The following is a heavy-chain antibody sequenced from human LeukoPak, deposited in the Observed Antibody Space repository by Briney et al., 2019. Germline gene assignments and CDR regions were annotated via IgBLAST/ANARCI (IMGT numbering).Heavy chain of an antibody. D-gene: IGHD3-16*01. Sequence: PGGSLRLSCAASGFTFSTYSMTWVRQAPGKGLDWVSYISSIRSTIYYADSVKGRFTISRDNARNSLYLQMNSLRDEDTAVYYCARNYGYYYGMDVWGQGTTVTVSS. CDR3: ARNYGYYYGMDV. CDR2: ISSIRSTI. CDR1: GFTFSTYS. J-gene: IGHJ6*02. V-gene: IGHV3-48*02.